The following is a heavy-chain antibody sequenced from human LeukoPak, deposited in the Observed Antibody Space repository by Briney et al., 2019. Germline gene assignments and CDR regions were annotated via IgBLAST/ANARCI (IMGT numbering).Heavy chain of an antibody. CDR2: IYYSGST. V-gene: IGHV4-59*01. Sequence: SETLSLTCTVSGGSISSYYWSWIRQPPGKGLEWIGYIYYSGSTNYNPSLKSRVTISVDTSKNQFSLKLSSVTAADTAVYYCARVPIVVVPAAIGDYYYYGMDVWGQGTTVTVSS. CDR1: GGSISSYY. CDR3: ARVPIVVVPAAIGDYYYYGMDV. J-gene: IGHJ6*02. D-gene: IGHD2-2*01.